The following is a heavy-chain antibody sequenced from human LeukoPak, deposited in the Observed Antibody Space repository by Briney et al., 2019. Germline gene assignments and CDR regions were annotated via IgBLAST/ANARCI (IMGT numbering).Heavy chain of an antibody. D-gene: IGHD2-21*02. Sequence: GGSLRLSCAASGFTFSSYAMHWVRQAPGKGLEWVAVIWYDGSNKYYADSVKGRFTISRDNSKNTLYLQMNSLRAEDTAVYYCARDPEHIVVVTARPYYFDYWGQGTLVTVSS. V-gene: IGHV3-33*08. CDR3: ARDPEHIVVVTARPYYFDY. CDR2: IWYDGSNK. CDR1: GFTFSSYA. J-gene: IGHJ4*02.